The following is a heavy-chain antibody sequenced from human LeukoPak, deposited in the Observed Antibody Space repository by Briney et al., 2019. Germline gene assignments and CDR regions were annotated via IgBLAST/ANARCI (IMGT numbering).Heavy chain of an antibody. CDR3: AKMLSAPIHGYFDYGPWDY. Sequence: GGSLRLSCAASGFTFSSYAMSWVRQTPGKGLEWFAGVSRSGGSTYYADSVKGRFTISRDNSKNTLDLQMNNLGAEDTAAYYCAKMLSAPIHGYFDYGPWDYWGQGTLVTVSS. V-gene: IGHV3-23*01. CDR2: VSRSGGST. CDR1: GFTFSSYA. D-gene: IGHD3-9*01. J-gene: IGHJ4*02.